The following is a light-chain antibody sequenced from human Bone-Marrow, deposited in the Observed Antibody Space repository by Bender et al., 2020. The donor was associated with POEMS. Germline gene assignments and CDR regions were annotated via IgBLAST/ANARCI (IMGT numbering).Light chain of an antibody. CDR3: QSFDTSLSVLHV. V-gene: IGLV2-23*02. CDR2: EVT. Sequence: QSALTQPASVSGSPGQSVTISCTGTISDIGTYNLVSWYQQHPGKVPKLLIFEVTQRPSGVSNRFSGSKSGNTASLTLSGLQAEDEADYYCQSFDTSLSVLHVFGTGTKVTVL. CDR1: ISDIGTYNL. J-gene: IGLJ1*01.